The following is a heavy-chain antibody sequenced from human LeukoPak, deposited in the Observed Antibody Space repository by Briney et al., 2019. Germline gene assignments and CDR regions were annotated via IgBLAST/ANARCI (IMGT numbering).Heavy chain of an antibody. Sequence: GGSLRLSCAATGFTLSSYWMSWVRQAPGKGLEWVANIKKDGSEKYYVDSVKGRFTISRDNAKNSLYLQMNSLRAEDTAVYYCARDLDAYVVVIAYDAFDIWGQGTMVTVSS. CDR3: ARDLDAYVVVIAYDAFDI. CDR1: GFTLSSYW. J-gene: IGHJ3*02. CDR2: IKKDGSEK. D-gene: IGHD2-21*01. V-gene: IGHV3-7*01.